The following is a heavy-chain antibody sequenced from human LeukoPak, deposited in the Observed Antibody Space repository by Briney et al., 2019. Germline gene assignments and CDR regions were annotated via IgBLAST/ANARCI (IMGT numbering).Heavy chain of an antibody. CDR3: ARDDYGSGSWNDY. J-gene: IGHJ4*02. V-gene: IGHV3-53*01. CDR2: IYSGGST. CDR1: GFTVSSNY. Sequence: GGSLRLSCAASGFTVSSNYMSWVRQAPGKGLEWVSVIYSGGSTYYADSVKGRFTISRDNAKNSLYLQMNSLRAEDTAFYYCARDDYGSGSWNDYWGQGTLVTVSS. D-gene: IGHD3-10*01.